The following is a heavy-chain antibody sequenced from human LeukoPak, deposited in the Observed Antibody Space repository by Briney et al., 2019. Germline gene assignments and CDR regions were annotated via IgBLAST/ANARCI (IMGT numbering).Heavy chain of an antibody. Sequence: PGGSLRLSCEGSGFTFSSYTMIWVRQAPGKGLEWLTSISSTSSYIYYADSVKGRFTISRDNAKNSLYLQMNSLRAEDTAVYYCARVLGYCSGGSCYSPREDYWGQGTLVTVSS. CDR1: GFTFSSYT. CDR2: ISSTSSYI. V-gene: IGHV3-21*01. CDR3: ARVLGYCSGGSCYSPREDY. J-gene: IGHJ4*02. D-gene: IGHD2-15*01.